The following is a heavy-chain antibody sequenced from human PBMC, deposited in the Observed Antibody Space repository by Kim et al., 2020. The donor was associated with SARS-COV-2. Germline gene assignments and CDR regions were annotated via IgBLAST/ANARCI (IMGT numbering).Heavy chain of an antibody. D-gene: IGHD2-15*01. Sequence: SETLSLTCSVSGGSIRTRDDYWVWIRRAPGKGLEWIGSIYYDGDTYYNPALLSRVTLSVDTSKIQFSLRLSSVTAADTAVYYCARDHCSGGSCSGMDVWGKGGTVIVSS. CDR3: ARDHCSGGSCSGMDV. CDR1: GGSIRTRDDY. CDR2: IYYDGDT. J-gene: IGHJ6*03. V-gene: IGHV4-39*07.